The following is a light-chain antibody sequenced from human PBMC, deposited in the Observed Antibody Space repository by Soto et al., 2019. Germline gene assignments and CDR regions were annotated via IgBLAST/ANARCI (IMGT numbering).Light chain of an antibody. V-gene: IGKV3-15*01. J-gene: IGKJ2*01. CDR3: QQYNSYPLT. Sequence: IVMTQSPATLSVSPGERVTLSCRASETVRTNLAWFQQKPGQTPRLLIFGASTRATGIPTRFTGSGSETEFTLTIGSLQSEDLAVYYCQQYNSYPLTFGQGTKLEIK. CDR2: GAS. CDR1: ETVRTN.